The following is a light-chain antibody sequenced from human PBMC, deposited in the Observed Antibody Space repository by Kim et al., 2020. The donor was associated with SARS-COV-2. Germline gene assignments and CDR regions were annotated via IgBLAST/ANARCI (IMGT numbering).Light chain of an antibody. J-gene: IGKJ2*01. CDR2: DAF. V-gene: IGKV3-11*01. CDR3: QQRSNWYT. CDR1: QSIGSS. Sequence: SVSRGESSTLSCRASQSIGSSLAWYQHKPSQAPRLLIYDAFNRATGIPARFSGSGSGTDFTLTISSLEPEDFAVYYCQQRSNWYTFGQGTRLEI.